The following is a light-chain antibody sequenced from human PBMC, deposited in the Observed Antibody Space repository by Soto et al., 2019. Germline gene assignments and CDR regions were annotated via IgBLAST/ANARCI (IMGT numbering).Light chain of an antibody. CDR2: DAS. CDR1: QGINTY. V-gene: IGKV1-9*01. CDR3: QQSFNTPQT. J-gene: IGKJ1*01. Sequence: DIQLTQSPSFLSASVGDRVTITCRASQGINTYLAWYQQKLGKAPKVLIYDASKLHSGVPSRFSGSGSGTEFTLTISSLQPEDFATYFCQQSFNTPQTFGQGTKVEIK.